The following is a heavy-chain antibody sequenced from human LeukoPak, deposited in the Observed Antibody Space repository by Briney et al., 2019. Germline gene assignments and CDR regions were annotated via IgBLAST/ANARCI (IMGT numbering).Heavy chain of an antibody. V-gene: IGHV3-30*02. Sequence: PGGSLRLSCVASGFTFSSYGMHWVRQAPGKGLEWVAFIRYDGSNKYYADSVKGRFTISRDNSKNTLYLQMNSLRAEDTAVYYCAKDIIVGATSNWFDPWGQGTLVTVSS. CDR2: IRYDGSNK. D-gene: IGHD1-26*01. CDR1: GFTFSSYG. J-gene: IGHJ5*02. CDR3: AKDIIVGATSNWFDP.